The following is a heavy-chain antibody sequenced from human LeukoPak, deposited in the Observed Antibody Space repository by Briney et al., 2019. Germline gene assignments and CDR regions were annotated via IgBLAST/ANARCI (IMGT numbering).Heavy chain of an antibody. CDR3: ARTYYYGSGRSKLRPSGFDI. V-gene: IGHV4-59*08. D-gene: IGHD3-10*01. CDR2: IYYSGST. Sequence: SSETLSLTCTVSGGSISSYYWSWIRQPPGKGLEWIGYIYYSGSTNYNPSLKSRVTISVDTSKNQFSLKLSSVTAADTAVYYCARTYYYGSGRSKLRPSGFDIWGQGTMVAVSS. CDR1: GGSISSYY. J-gene: IGHJ3*02.